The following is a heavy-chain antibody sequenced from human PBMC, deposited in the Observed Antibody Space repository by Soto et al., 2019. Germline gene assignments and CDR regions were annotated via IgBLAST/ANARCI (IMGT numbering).Heavy chain of an antibody. CDR2: ISYSGNT. D-gene: IGHD2-2*01. J-gene: IGHJ4*02. CDR1: GGSISSSTYY. V-gene: IGHV4-39*01. CDR3: TSRKREENCSMNSCYVTH. Sequence: QSQLQESGPGLVKPSETLSLTCNVSGGSISSSTYYWGWILQPPGKGLEWIASISYSGNTFYNPSLKRRVTISVDASNNQFSLTLFSVTAAVTAVYYCTSRKREENCSMNSCYVTHWGQGTLVTVSS.